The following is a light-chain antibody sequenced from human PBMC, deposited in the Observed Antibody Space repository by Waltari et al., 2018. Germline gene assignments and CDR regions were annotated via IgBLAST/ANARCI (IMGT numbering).Light chain of an antibody. V-gene: IGLV1-47*01. Sequence: QSVLTQPPSASGTLGRRATISCSGSYSNIGSDYVYWYQHLPGTPPKLLIFNTNHRPSGVPDRFSGSKSGTSASLAISGLRSEDEADYYCAAWDDNLRGVFGGGTRLAVL. CDR3: AAWDDNLRGV. CDR1: YSNIGSDY. J-gene: IGLJ2*01. CDR2: NTN.